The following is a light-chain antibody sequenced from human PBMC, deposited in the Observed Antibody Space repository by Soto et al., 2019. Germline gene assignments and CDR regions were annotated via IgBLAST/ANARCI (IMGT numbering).Light chain of an antibody. CDR3: SSKRSSDTLYV. Sequence: QSALTQPASVSGSPGQSVTISCTGTSSDVGNYNHVSWYQQHPGKAPKLMIYEATQRPSGVSNRFSASKSGNTVSLTVSGLQAEDEADYYCSSKRSSDTLYVFGTGTKLTVL. V-gene: IGLV2-14*02. J-gene: IGLJ1*01. CDR1: SSDVGNYNH. CDR2: EAT.